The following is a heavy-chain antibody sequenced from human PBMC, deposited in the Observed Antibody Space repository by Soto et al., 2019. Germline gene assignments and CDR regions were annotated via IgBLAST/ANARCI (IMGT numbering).Heavy chain of an antibody. J-gene: IGHJ4*02. CDR2: ISGSGGST. CDR3: AKRLDTVTTLFDPLLY. D-gene: IGHD4-4*01. V-gene: IGHV3-23*01. Sequence: GGSLRLSCAASGFTFSTYAMIWVRQAPGKGLEWVSTISGSGGSTYYADSVKGRFTISRDNSKNTLYLQMNSLRAEDTAVYYCAKRLDTVTTLFDPLLYWGQGTLVTVSS. CDR1: GFTFSTYA.